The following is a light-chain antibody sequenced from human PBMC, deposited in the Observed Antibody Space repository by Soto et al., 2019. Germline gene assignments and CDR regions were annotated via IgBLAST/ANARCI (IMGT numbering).Light chain of an antibody. CDR1: QSIRTY. CDR2: AAS. Sequence: DLQMTQSPSSLSVPVGDRVTITCRASQSIRTYLNWYQQKPGKAPKLLIYAASSLQSGVPSRFSGSGSGTDFTLAISSLQPDDFATYYCQQSYSTPRTFGQGTRVEI. J-gene: IGKJ1*01. CDR3: QQSYSTPRT. V-gene: IGKV1-39*01.